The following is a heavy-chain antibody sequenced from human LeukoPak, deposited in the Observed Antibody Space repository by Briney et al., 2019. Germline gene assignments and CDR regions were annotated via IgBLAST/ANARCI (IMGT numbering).Heavy chain of an antibody. CDR1: GFTFSHYA. V-gene: IGHV3-30-3*01. CDR2: ISYDGSNK. CDR3: ARENYGDHYFDY. J-gene: IGHJ4*02. D-gene: IGHD4-17*01. Sequence: GGSLRLSCAASGFTFSHYAVHWVRQAPGKGLEWVAVISYDGSNKYYADSVKGQFTISRDNSKNTLFLQMNSLRAEDTAVYYCARENYGDHYFDYWGQGTLVTVSS.